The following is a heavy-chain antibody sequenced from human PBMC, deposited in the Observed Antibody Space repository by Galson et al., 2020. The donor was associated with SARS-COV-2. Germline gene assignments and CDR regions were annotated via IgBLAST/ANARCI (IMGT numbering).Heavy chain of an antibody. CDR2: IRFDGDNK. CDR3: AKDRLEYTSSSGVGTTYYYNYGMDV. V-gene: IGHV3-30*02. D-gene: IGHD6-6*01. Sequence: GESLKISCAASGFTFRSYGMHWVRLAPGKGLEWVAFIRFDGDNKYYADSVKGRFAISRDNSKSTLYLQMNSLRAEDTAMYYCAKDRLEYTSSSGVGTTYYYNYGMDVWGQGTTVTVSS. J-gene: IGHJ6*02. CDR1: GFTFRSYG.